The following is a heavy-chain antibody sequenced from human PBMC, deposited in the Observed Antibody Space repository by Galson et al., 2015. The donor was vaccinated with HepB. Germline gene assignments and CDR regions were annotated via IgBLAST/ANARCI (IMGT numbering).Heavy chain of an antibody. D-gene: IGHD6-13*01. CDR3: ARVARGYSSSWYTLFDY. V-gene: IGHV1-18*04. CDR1: GYTFTSYG. Sequence: SVKVSCKASGYTFTSYGISWVRQAPGQGLEWMGWISAYNGNTNYAQKLQGRVTMTTDTSTSTAYMELRSLRSDDTAVYYCARVARGYSSSWYTLFDYWGQGTLVTVSS. J-gene: IGHJ4*02. CDR2: ISAYNGNT.